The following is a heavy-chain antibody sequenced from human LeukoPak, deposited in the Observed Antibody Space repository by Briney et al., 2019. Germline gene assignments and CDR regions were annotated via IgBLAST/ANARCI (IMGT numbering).Heavy chain of an antibody. V-gene: IGHV4-39*07. Sequence: SETLSLTCTVSGGSISGSSYSWGWIRQPPGKGLEWIGSIDYSGSTYYNPSLKSRVTMSVDTSKNQFSLKLSSVTAADTAVYYCARDDWELLHFDYWGQGTLVTVSS. CDR3: ARDDWELLHFDY. CDR2: IDYSGST. J-gene: IGHJ4*02. CDR1: GGSISGSSYS. D-gene: IGHD1-26*01.